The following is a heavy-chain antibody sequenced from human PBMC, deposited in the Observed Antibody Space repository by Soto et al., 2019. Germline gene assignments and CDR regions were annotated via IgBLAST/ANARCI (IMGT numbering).Heavy chain of an antibody. CDR3: ARGDRGAFDL. D-gene: IGHD1-26*01. V-gene: IGHV3-74*01. CDR2: IHSDGSST. CDR1: GFTFSYYW. J-gene: IGHJ3*01. Sequence: EVQLVESGGGLVRPGGSLRLSCAASGFTFSYYWMHWVRQAPGKGLVWVSRIHSDGSSTTYADFVKGRFIISRDNARNTVDLQMNSVRVEDTAVYYCARGDRGAFDLWGQGTAVTVSS.